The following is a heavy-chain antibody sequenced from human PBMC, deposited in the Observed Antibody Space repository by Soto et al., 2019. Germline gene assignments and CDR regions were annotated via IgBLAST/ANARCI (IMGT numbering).Heavy chain of an antibody. CDR2: ISYDGSNK. Sequence: QVQLVESGGGVVQPGRSLRLSCAASGFTFSSYGMHWVRQAQGKGLEWVAVISYDGSNKYYADSVKGRFTISRDNSKNTLYLQMNSLRAEDTAVYYCAKEPSGSYYVNYYYGMDVWGQGTTVTVSS. V-gene: IGHV3-30*18. D-gene: IGHD1-26*01. CDR1: GFTFSSYG. CDR3: AKEPSGSYYVNYYYGMDV. J-gene: IGHJ6*02.